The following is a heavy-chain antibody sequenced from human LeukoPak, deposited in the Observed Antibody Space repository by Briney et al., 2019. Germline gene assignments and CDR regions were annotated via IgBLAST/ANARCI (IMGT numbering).Heavy chain of an antibody. CDR1: GYSFTNYW. CDR2: IYPGDSDT. Sequence: GESLKISCKGSGYSFTNYWIGWVRQMPGKGLEWMGIIYPGDSDTRYSPSFQDQVTISADKSISTAYLQWSSLKASDTAMYYCARHPYSSSISDAFDIWGQGAMVTVSS. CDR3: ARHPYSSSISDAFDI. D-gene: IGHD6-6*01. V-gene: IGHV5-51*01. J-gene: IGHJ3*02.